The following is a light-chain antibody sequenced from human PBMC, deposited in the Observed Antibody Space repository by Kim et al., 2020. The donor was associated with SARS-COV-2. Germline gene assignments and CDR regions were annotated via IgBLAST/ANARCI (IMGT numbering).Light chain of an antibody. Sequence: LSPGERATLSCRASQSVSSYLAWYQQKPGQAPRLLIYGASSRATGIPDRFSGSGSGTDFTLTISRLEPEDVAVYYCQQYGSSPPYTFGQGTKLEI. CDR2: GAS. J-gene: IGKJ2*01. CDR1: QSVSSY. V-gene: IGKV3-20*01. CDR3: QQYGSSPPYT.